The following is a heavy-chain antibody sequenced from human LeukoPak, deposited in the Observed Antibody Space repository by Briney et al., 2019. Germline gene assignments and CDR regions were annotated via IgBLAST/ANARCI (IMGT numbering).Heavy chain of an antibody. CDR3: ATGAYSGWYGGNYYYYMDV. D-gene: IGHD6-19*01. CDR2: IYYSGST. J-gene: IGHJ6*03. CDR1: GGSISSYY. Sequence: SETLSLTCTVSGGSISSYYWSWIRQPPGKGLEWIGYIYYSGSTNYNPSLKSRVTISVDTSKNQFSLKLSSVTAADTAVYYCATGAYSGWYGGNYYYYMDVWGKGTTVTVSS. V-gene: IGHV4-59*01.